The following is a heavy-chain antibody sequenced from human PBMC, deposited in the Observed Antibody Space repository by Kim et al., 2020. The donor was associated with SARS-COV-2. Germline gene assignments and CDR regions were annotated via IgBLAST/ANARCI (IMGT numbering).Heavy chain of an antibody. V-gene: IGHV3-30*18. CDR3: AKDPALYCGADCYSYRGYYFDL. CDR2: ISYGGTNK. J-gene: IGHJ4*02. CDR1: GFTFRSHG. D-gene: IGHD2-21*02. Sequence: GGSLRLSCVASGFTFRSHGMHWVRQAPGKGLEWVAVISYGGTNKYYADSVKGRFTISRDNSKNTLYLQLNSLRPEDTALYFCAKDPALYCGADCYSYRGYYFDLWGQGTLLTVSS.